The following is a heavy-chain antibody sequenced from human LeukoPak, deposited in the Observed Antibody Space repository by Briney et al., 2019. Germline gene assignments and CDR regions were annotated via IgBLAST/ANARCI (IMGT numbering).Heavy chain of an antibody. CDR3: AADFQSGYYFDY. V-gene: IGHV1-58*02. CDR2: IAVGSGNT. Sequence: SVKVSCKASGFTFTSSAMQWVRQARGQRLEWIGWIAVGSGNTNYAQKFQERVTITRDMSTSTAYMELSSLRSEDTAVYYCAADFQSGYYFDYWGQGTLVTVSS. D-gene: IGHD3-10*01. CDR1: GFTFTSSA. J-gene: IGHJ4*02.